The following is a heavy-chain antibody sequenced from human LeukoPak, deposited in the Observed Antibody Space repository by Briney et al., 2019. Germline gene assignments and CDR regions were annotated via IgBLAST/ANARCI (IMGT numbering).Heavy chain of an antibody. CDR2: ISAYNGNT. V-gene: IGHV1-18*01. J-gene: IGHJ3*02. D-gene: IGHD6-19*01. CDR1: GYTFTSYD. CDR3: ARRSEDAFDI. Sequence: ASVKVSCKASGYTFTSYDINWVRQAPGQGLEWMGWISAYNGNTNYAQKLQGRVAMTTDTSTSTAYMELRSLRSDDTAVYYCARRSEDAFDIWGQGTMVTVSS.